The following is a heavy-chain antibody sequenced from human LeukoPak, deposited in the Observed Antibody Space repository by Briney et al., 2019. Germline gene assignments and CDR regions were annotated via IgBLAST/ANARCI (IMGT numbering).Heavy chain of an antibody. CDR3: ARDFAPYYDYVWGSYHFDY. J-gene: IGHJ4*02. V-gene: IGHV1-2*02. Sequence: ASVKVSCKASGYTFTGYYMHWVRQAPGQGLEWTGWINPNSGGTNYARKFQGRVTMTRDTSISTAYMELSRLRSDDTAVYYCARDFAPYYDYVWGSYHFDYWGQGTLVTVSS. CDR1: GYTFTGYY. CDR2: INPNSGGT. D-gene: IGHD3-16*02.